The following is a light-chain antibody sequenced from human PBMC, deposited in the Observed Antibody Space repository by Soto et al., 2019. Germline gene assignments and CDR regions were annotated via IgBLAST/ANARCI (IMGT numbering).Light chain of an antibody. CDR2: EVT. J-gene: IGLJ1*01. CDR1: SGDIGSYNR. Sequence: QSALTQPASVSGSPGQSITISCTGTSGDIGSYNRVSWYQQHPGKAPKLIIYEVTDRPSGVSNRFSGSKSGNTASLTISGLQAEDEAEYYCQSYDSSLSGFYVFGTGTKLTVL. CDR3: QSYDSSLSGFYV. V-gene: IGLV2-14*01.